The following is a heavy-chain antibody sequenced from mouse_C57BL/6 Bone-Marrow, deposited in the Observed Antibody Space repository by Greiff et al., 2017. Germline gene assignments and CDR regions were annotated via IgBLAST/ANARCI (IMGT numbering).Heavy chain of an antibody. D-gene: IGHD1-1*01. V-gene: IGHV14-3*01. J-gene: IGHJ2*01. CDR2: IDPANGNT. CDR3: ARITTVARRNFDY. Sequence: EVKLQESVAELVRPGASVKLSCTASGFNIKNTYMHWVKQRPEQGLEWIGRIDPANGNTKYAPKFQGKATITADTSSNTAYLQLSSLTSEDTAIYYCARITTVARRNFDYWGQGTTLTVSS. CDR1: GFNIKNTY.